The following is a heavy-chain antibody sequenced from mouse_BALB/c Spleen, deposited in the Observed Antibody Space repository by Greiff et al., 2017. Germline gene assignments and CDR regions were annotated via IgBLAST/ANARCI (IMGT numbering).Heavy chain of an antibody. CDR2: IDPETGGT. Sequence: QVQLKQSGAELVRPGASVTLSCKASGYTFTDYEMHWVKQTPVHGLEWIGAIDPETGGTAYNQKFKGKATLTADKSSSTAYMELRSLTSEDSAVYYCTRRIYYGNQGYAMDYWGQGTSVTVSS. CDR1: GYTFTDYE. D-gene: IGHD2-1*01. J-gene: IGHJ4*01. V-gene: IGHV1-15*01. CDR3: TRRIYYGNQGYAMDY.